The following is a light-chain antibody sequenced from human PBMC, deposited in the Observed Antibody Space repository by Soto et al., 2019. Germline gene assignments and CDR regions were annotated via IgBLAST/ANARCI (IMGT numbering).Light chain of an antibody. CDR1: QSISSY. Sequence: DIQMTQSPSSLSASVGDRVTITCRASQSISSYLNWYQQKPGKAPKLLIYAASSLQSGVPSRFSGSGSGTEFTLSVRSLQPEDFATYYCQQSYSTPITFGQGTRLEIK. J-gene: IGKJ5*01. V-gene: IGKV1-39*01. CDR2: AAS. CDR3: QQSYSTPIT.